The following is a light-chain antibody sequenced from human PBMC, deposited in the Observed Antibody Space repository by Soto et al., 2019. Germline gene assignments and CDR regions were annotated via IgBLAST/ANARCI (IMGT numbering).Light chain of an antibody. CDR2: AAS. J-gene: IGKJ4*01. V-gene: IGKV1-39*01. CDR1: QSISSY. Sequence: DIQMTQSPSSLSASVGDRATITCRASQSISSYLNWYQQKPGKAPKLLTYAASSLQSGVPSRFCGSGSRTDFTLTISSLHPEDFATYYCQQSYSTPRTLGGGTKVDIK. CDR3: QQSYSTPRT.